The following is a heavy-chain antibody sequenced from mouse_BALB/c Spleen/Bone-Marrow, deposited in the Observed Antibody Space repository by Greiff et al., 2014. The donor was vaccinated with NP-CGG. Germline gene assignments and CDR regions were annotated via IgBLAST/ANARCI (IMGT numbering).Heavy chain of an antibody. CDR3: ARDRYYGYAMDY. CDR2: INSNGGST. D-gene: IGHD1-1*01. Sequence: EVKLVESGGGLVQPGGSLKLSCAASRFTFSSYGMSWVRQTPDRRLELVATINSNGGSTYYPDSVKGRFTISRGNAKNTLYLQMSSLKSEDTAMYYCARDRYYGYAMDYWGQGTSVTVSS. V-gene: IGHV5-6-3*01. J-gene: IGHJ4*01. CDR1: RFTFSSYG.